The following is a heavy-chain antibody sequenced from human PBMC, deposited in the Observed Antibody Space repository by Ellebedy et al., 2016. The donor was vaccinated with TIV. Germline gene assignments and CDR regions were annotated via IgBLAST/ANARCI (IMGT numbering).Heavy chain of an antibody. CDR1: GFTFSSYW. J-gene: IGHJ4*02. Sequence: GESLKISCAASGFTFSSYWMSWVRPAPGKGLEWVANIKQDGSKRFYADSVKGRITISRDNAKNSLYLQMNSLRDADTAVYYCARDGGSGWRNFDYWGQGTLVTVSS. CDR2: IKQDGSKR. D-gene: IGHD6-19*01. CDR3: ARDGGSGWRNFDY. V-gene: IGHV3-7*01.